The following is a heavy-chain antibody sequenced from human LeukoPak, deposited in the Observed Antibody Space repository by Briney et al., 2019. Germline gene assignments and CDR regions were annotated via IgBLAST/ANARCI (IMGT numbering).Heavy chain of an antibody. D-gene: IGHD2-21*01. Sequence: GGSLRLSCALSSFTFSGFAIKWVRQAPGKGPEWVSYISSSGTTVYYADFVKGRFTISRDQRSLYLQMNSLRAEDTAVYYCAKIVDPNGVDYWGQGTLVTVSS. J-gene: IGHJ4*02. V-gene: IGHV3-48*01. CDR1: SFTFSGFA. CDR3: AKIVDPNGVDY. CDR2: ISSSGTTV.